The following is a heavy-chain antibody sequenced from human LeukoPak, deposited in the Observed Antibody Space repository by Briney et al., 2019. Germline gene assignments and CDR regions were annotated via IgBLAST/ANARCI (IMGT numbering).Heavy chain of an antibody. Sequence: ASVKVSCRASGYTFTSYYIHWVRQAPGQGLEWMGIINPSGGSTTYAQKFQGRVAMTRDTSTSRVYMEVSSLRSEDTAVYYCARTYSSSDEFDYWGQGTLVAVSS. CDR3: ARTYSSSDEFDY. V-gene: IGHV1-46*01. CDR2: INPSGGST. J-gene: IGHJ4*02. D-gene: IGHD6-13*01. CDR1: GYTFTSYY.